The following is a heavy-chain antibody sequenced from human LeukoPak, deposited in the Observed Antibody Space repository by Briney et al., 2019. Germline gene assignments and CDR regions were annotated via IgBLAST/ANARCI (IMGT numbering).Heavy chain of an antibody. CDR2: IRSKAYGGTT. J-gene: IGHJ6*03. CDR1: GFTFGDYA. CDR3: TRDGAAAGTFYYYYYMDV. V-gene: IGHV3-49*04. Sequence: GGSLRLSCTASGFTFGDYAMSWVRQAPGKGLEWVGFIRSKAYGGTTECAASVKGRFTISRDDSKSIAYLQMNSLKTEDTAVYYCTRDGAAAGTFYYYYYMDVWGKGTTVTVSS. D-gene: IGHD6-13*01.